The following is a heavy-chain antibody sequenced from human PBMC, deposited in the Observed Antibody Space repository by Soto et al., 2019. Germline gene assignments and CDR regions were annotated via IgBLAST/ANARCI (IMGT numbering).Heavy chain of an antibody. J-gene: IGHJ4*02. CDR3: APRPKYYYDSSGYYADY. CDR1: GYTLTELS. CDR2: FDPEDGET. D-gene: IGHD3-22*01. V-gene: IGHV1-24*01. Sequence: ASVKVSCKVSGYTLTELSMHWVRQAPGKGLEWMGGFDPEDGETIYAQKFQGRVTMTEDTSTDTAYMELSSLRSEDTAVYYCAPRPKYYYDSSGYYADYWGQGTLVTVSS.